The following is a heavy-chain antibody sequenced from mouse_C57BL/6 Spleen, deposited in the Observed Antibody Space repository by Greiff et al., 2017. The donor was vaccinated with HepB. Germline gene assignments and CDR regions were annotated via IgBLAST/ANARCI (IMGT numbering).Heavy chain of an antibody. J-gene: IGHJ4*01. D-gene: IGHD2-5*01. Sequence: QVHVKQPGAELVKPGASVKLSCKASGYTFTSYWMHWVKQRPGRGLEWIGRIDPNSGGTKYNEKFKSKATLTVDKPSSTAYMQLSSLTSEDSAVYYCARSYYSNPYYAMDYWGQGTSVTVSS. CDR3: ARSYYSNPYYAMDY. V-gene: IGHV1-72*01. CDR2: IDPNSGGT. CDR1: GYTFTSYW.